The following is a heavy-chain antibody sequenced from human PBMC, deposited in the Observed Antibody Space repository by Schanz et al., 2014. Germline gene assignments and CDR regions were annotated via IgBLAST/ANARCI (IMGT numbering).Heavy chain of an antibody. J-gene: IGHJ4*02. Sequence: VQLVESGGGLVQPGGSLRLSCAASGFIFSTFGMHWVRQAPGKGLEWVAVIWYDGSNKDYADSVKGRFTISRDNSKNTLYLQMNSLRTEDTAVYFCAKSYDTSGYSGFDYWGQGTLVTVSS. CDR2: IWYDGSNK. CDR1: GFIFSTFG. D-gene: IGHD3-22*01. V-gene: IGHV3-30*02. CDR3: AKSYDTSGYSGFDY.